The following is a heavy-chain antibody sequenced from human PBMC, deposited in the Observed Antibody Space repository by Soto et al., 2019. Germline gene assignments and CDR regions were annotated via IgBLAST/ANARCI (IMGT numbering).Heavy chain of an antibody. CDR3: ARDGYSSSSGYYYYGMDV. D-gene: IGHD6-6*01. J-gene: IGHJ6*02. V-gene: IGHV1-18*01. Sequence: ASVKVSCKASGYTFTSYGISWVRQAPGQGLEWMGWISAYNGNTNYAQKLQGRVTMTTDTSTSTAYMELRSLRSDDTAVYYCARDGYSSSSGYYYYGMDVWGQGTTVTVSS. CDR1: GYTFTSYG. CDR2: ISAYNGNT.